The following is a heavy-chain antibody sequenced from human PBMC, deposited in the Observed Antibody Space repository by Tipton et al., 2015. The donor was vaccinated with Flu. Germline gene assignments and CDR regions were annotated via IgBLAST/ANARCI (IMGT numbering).Heavy chain of an antibody. CDR1: GGSISGYY. J-gene: IGHJ5*02. D-gene: IGHD3-10*01. Sequence: TLSLTCSVSGGSISGYYWSWIRQPPGKGLEWIGEINHSGGTKYNPSLKSRVTISGDTSKNQFSLKLSSVTAADTAVYYCARHLRLIQGVIIVFDPWGQGTLVTVSS. CDR3: ARHLRLIQGVIIVFDP. CDR2: INHSGGT. V-gene: IGHV4-34*01.